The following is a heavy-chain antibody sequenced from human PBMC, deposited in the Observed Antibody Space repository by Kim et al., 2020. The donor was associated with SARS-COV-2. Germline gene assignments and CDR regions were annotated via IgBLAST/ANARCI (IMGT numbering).Heavy chain of an antibody. J-gene: IGHJ6*03. Sequence: GGSLRLSCAASGFTFSSYEMNWVRQAPGKGLEWVSYISSSGSTIYYADSVKGRFTISRDNAKNSLYLQMNSLRAEDTAVYYCARCSGYPYYDYYYMDVWGKGTTVTVSS. CDR2: ISSSGSTI. V-gene: IGHV3-48*03. CDR3: ARCSGYPYYDYYYMDV. D-gene: IGHD5-12*01. CDR1: GFTFSSYE.